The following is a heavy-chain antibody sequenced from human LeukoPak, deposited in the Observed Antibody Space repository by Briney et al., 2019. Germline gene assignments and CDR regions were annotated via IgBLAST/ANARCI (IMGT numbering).Heavy chain of an antibody. J-gene: IGHJ4*02. CDR3: ARIEWELLSPFDY. Sequence: ASVKVSCKASGYTFTNYHIAWVRQAPGQGLEWMGIINPSGGSTSYAQKFQGRVTMTRDTSTSTVYMELSSLRSEDTAVYYCARIEWELLSPFDYWGQGTLVTVSS. CDR2: INPSGGST. D-gene: IGHD1-26*01. CDR1: GYTFTNYH. V-gene: IGHV1-46*01.